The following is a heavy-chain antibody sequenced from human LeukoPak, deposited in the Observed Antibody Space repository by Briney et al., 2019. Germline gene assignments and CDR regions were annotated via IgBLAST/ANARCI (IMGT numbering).Heavy chain of an antibody. D-gene: IGHD3-22*01. CDR3: ARPRVPYYYDSSGYHDAFDI. CDR1: GGSISSSSYY. V-gene: IGHV4-39*01. CDR2: IYYSGST. Sequence: SETLSLTCTVSGGSISSSSYYWGWIRQPPGKGLEWIGSIYYSGSTYYNPSLKSRVTISVDTSKNQFSLKLSSVTAADTAVYYCARPRVPYYYDSSGYHDAFDIWGQGTMVTVSS. J-gene: IGHJ3*02.